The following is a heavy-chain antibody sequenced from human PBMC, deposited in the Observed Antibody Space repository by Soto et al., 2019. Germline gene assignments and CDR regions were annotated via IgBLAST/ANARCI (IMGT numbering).Heavy chain of an antibody. V-gene: IGHV3-30*18. CDR2: ISYDSSNK. D-gene: IGHD2-15*01. CDR3: AKLVIGYCSGNTCDDY. Sequence: VQLLESGGGLIQPGGSLRLSCAASGFTFSYGIPWLRRAPGRGLGGVAYISYDSSNKFYGDSVKGRFTISRDNSKNTQFLQMNSLRAEDTAVYYCAKLVIGYCSGNTCDDYWGQGTLVAVSS. J-gene: IGHJ4*02. CDR1: GFTFSYG.